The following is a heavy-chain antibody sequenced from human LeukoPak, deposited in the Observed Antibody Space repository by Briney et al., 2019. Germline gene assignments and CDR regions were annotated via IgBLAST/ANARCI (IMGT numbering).Heavy chain of an antibody. V-gene: IGHV5-51*01. CDR2: IYPGDSDT. J-gene: IGHJ4*02. CDR1: GYSFTSYW. D-gene: IGHD3-16*01. CDR3: ARSYYDYVWGPGGY. Sequence: GESLKISCKGSGYSFTSYWTGWVRQMPGKGLEWMGIIYPGDSDTRYSLSFQGQVTLSADKSINTAYLQWSSLKASDTAMYYCARSYYDYVWGPGGYWGQGTLVTVSS.